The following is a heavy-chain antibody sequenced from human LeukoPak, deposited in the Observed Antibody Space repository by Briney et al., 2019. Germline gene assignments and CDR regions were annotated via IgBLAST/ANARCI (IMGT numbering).Heavy chain of an antibody. J-gene: IGHJ4*02. D-gene: IGHD3-22*01. CDR3: ARGGAYYDSSGSPWVTDY. V-gene: IGHV4-31*03. CDR2: IYYSGST. Sequence: SETLSLTCTVSGGSISSGGYYWSWIRQHPGKGLEWIGYIYYSGSTYYNPSLKSRVTISVDTSKNQFSLKLSSVTAADTAVYYCARGGAYYDSSGSPWVTDYWGQGTLVTVSS. CDR1: GGSISSGGYY.